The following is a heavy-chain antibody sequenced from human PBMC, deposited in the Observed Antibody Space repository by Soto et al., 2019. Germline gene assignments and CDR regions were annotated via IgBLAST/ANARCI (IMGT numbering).Heavy chain of an antibody. D-gene: IGHD6-13*01. CDR2: MNPNSGNT. CDR3: ARGRESSSWYLSPYYYGMDV. J-gene: IGHJ6*02. Sequence: QVQLVQSGAEVKKPGASVKVSCKASGYTFTSYDINWVRQATGQGLEWMGWMNPNSGNTGYAQKFQGRVTMTRNTSMRNAYMELSSLRSEDTAVYDCARGRESSSWYLSPYYYGMDVWGQGTTVTVSS. CDR1: GYTFTSYD. V-gene: IGHV1-8*01.